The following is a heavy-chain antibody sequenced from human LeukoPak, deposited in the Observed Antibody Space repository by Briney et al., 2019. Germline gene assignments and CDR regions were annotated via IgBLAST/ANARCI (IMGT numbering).Heavy chain of an antibody. Sequence: SVKVSCKASGGTFSSYAISWVRQAPGQGLEWMGGIIPIFGTANYAQKFQGRVTITADESTSTAYIELSSLRSEDTAVYYCAREQPHYYYYYMDVWGKGTTVTVSS. V-gene: IGHV1-69*01. J-gene: IGHJ6*03. CDR1: GGTFSSYA. CDR2: IIPIFGTA. D-gene: IGHD5-18*01. CDR3: AREQPHYYYYYMDV.